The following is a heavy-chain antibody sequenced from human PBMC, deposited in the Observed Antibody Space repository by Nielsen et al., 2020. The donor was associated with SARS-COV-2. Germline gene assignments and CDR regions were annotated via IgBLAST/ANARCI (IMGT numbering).Heavy chain of an antibody. CDR2: IGGNGRNI. CDR1: GFPFSSYE. V-gene: IGHV3-48*03. Sequence: GGSLRLSCAASGFPFSSYEMNWVRQAPGKALEWLSYIGGNGRNIFYADSVKGRFTISRDNAENSLYLQMNSLRAEDTAVYYCARVHLMAFGGVIVIYGPLPYGMDVWGQGTTVTVSS. CDR3: ARVHLMAFGGVIVIYGPLPYGMDV. J-gene: IGHJ6*02. D-gene: IGHD3-16*02.